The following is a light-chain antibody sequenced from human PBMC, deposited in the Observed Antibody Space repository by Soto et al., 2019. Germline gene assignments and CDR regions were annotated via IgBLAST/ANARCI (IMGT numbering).Light chain of an antibody. CDR2: DAS. Sequence: DIQMTQSPSTLSASVGDRVTITFRASQSISSWLAWYQQKPGKAPKLLIYDASSLESGVPSRFSGSGSETEFTRTISSLQPDDFAPYYCQQYNSYSQTFGQGTMVDIK. CDR1: QSISSW. CDR3: QQYNSYSQT. V-gene: IGKV1-5*01. J-gene: IGKJ1*01.